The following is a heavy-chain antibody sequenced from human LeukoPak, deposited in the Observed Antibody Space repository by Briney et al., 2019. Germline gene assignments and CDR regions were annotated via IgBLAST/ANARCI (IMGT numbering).Heavy chain of an antibody. V-gene: IGHV4-34*01. J-gene: IGHJ4*02. D-gene: IGHD2-15*01. CDR2: INHSGST. CDR3: ARSLVVGDIVVVVAARNFDY. Sequence: SETLSLTCAVYGGSFSGYYWSWIRQPPGKGLEWIGEINHSGSTNYNPSLKSRVTISVDTSKNQFSLKLSSVTAADTAVYYCARSLVVGDIVVVVAARNFDYWGQGTLVTVSS. CDR1: GGSFSGYY.